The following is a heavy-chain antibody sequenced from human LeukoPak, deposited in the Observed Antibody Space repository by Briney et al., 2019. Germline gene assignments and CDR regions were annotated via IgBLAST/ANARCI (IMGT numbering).Heavy chain of an antibody. CDR2: INPNSGGT. V-gene: IGHV1-2*02. CDR1: GYTFTGYY. J-gene: IGHJ5*02. D-gene: IGHD3-22*01. CDR3: ARGALHITMIVVVIENWFDP. Sequence: ASVKVSCKASGYTFTGYYMHWVRQAPGQGLEWMGWINPNSGGTNYAQKFQGRVTMTRDTSISTAYMELSRLRSDDTAVYYCARGALHITMIVVVIENWFDPWGQGTLVTVSS.